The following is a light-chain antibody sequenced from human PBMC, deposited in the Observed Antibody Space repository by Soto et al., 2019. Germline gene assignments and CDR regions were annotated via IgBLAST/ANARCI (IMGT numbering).Light chain of an antibody. V-gene: IGLV2-18*02. CDR2: EVI. Sequence: QCVLTQPHSVSGSPVQSVTISCTGTSSDVGSYNRVSWYKQPPGAAPKLVIYEVIHRPSGVPDRFSGSKSGNTASLTISGLQAEDEADFYCYSYTSSSTYVFGTGTKVTVL. J-gene: IGLJ1*01. CDR1: SSDVGSYNR. CDR3: YSYTSSSTYV.